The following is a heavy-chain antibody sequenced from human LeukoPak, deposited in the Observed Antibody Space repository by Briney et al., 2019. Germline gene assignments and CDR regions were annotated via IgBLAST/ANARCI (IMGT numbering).Heavy chain of an antibody. Sequence: SETLSLTCAVSGYSISSGYYWGWIRQPPGKGLVRLGSIYHSGSTYYNPSLKSRVTISVDTSKNQFSLKLSSVTAADTAVYYCARGRGGGDWGYFDYWGQGTLVTVSS. D-gene: IGHD2-21*01. CDR3: ARGRGGGDWGYFDY. CDR1: GYSISSGYY. V-gene: IGHV4-38-2*01. CDR2: IYHSGST. J-gene: IGHJ4*02.